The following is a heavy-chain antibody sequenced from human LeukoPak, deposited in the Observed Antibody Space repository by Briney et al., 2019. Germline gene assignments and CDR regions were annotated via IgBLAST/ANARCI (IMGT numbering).Heavy chain of an antibody. CDR2: ISVSGVST. Sequence: GGSLRLSCAASGFTFSSYAMSWVRQAPGKGLEWVSGISVSGVSTYYADSVKGRFTISRDNSKNTLYLQMNSLRAEDTALYYCARDPYGDYVFYYWGQGTLVTVSS. CDR3: ARDPYGDYVFYY. V-gene: IGHV3-23*01. CDR1: GFTFSSYA. J-gene: IGHJ4*02. D-gene: IGHD4-17*01.